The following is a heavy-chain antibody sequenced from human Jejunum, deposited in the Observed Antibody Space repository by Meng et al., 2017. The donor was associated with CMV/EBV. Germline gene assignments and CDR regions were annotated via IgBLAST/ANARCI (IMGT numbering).Heavy chain of an antibody. CDR2: IYYSGST. CDR1: GGSISSGDYY. CDR3: ARGQRSYSGSYPEWFDP. Sequence: QGGPQAAVPRLVKPSPTLSRTCNVSGGSISSGDYYWSWIRQPPGKGLEWIGCIYYSGSTYYNPSLKGRVTISVDTSKNQFSLNLSSVTAADTAVYYCARGQRSYSGSYPEWFDPWGQGTLVTVSS. J-gene: IGHJ5*02. V-gene: IGHV4-30-4*01. D-gene: IGHD1-26*01.